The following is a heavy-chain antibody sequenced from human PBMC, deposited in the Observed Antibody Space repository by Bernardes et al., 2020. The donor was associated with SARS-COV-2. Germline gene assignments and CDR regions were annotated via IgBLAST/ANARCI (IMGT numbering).Heavy chain of an antibody. CDR2: ISYDGRNK. CDR1: AFTFSSFG. D-gene: IGHD3-10*01. V-gene: IGHV3-30*03. J-gene: IGHJ6*02. Sequence: GGSLLLSCAASAFTFSSFGMHWVRQAPGVGLEWVALISYDGRNKYYADSVKGRFTISRDNSKNRLYLQMNSLRAEDTAVYYCVYGSGSYQYSYYGMDVWGQGTTVTVSS. CDR3: VYGSGSYQYSYYGMDV.